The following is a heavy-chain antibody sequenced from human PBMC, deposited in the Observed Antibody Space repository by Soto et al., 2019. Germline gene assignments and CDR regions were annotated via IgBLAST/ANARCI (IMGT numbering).Heavy chain of an antibody. Sequence: SETLSLTCSVSGGSFSPDYWTWIRQPPGKGLEWIGYMYGTGSTNYNPSLKSRLTISVDTSNNQFSLKLSSVSAADTAVYYCARGSTGFFYGLDVWGQGTTVT. V-gene: IGHV4-59*08. CDR2: MYGTGST. CDR3: ARGSTGFFYGLDV. J-gene: IGHJ6*02. CDR1: GGSFSPDY.